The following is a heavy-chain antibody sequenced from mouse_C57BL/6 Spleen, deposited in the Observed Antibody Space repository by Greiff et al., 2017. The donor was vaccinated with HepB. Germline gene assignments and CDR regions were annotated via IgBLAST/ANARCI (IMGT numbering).Heavy chain of an antibody. J-gene: IGHJ2*01. CDR2: IYPGSGST. CDR3: ARGGYDYDPRRFDY. CDR1: GYTFTSYW. V-gene: IGHV1-55*01. Sequence: QVQLQQPGAELVKPGASVKMSCKASGYTFTSYWITWVKQRPGQGLEWIGDIYPGSGSTNYNEKFKSKATLTVDTSSSTAYMQLSSLTSEDSAVYYCARGGYDYDPRRFDYWGQGTTLTVSS. D-gene: IGHD2-4*01.